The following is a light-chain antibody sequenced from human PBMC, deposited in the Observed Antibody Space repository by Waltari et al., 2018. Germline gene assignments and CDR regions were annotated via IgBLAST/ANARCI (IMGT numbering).Light chain of an antibody. CDR2: DAS. J-gene: IGKJ5*01. Sequence: DIVLTQSPATLSLSPGDRATLSCRASQYINADLAWYQQKPGQAPRRFVYDASNRATGIPARVSGSVSGTDFTLTISSLDPEDSAVYYWAQRNDWPIAFGQGTRVEIK. V-gene: IGKV3-11*01. CDR3: AQRNDWPIA. CDR1: QYINAD.